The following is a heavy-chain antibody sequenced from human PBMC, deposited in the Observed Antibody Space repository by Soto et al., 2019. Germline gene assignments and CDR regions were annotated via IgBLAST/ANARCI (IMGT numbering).Heavy chain of an antibody. Sequence: PGGSLRLSWAASGFTLSDYYMSWIRQAPEKGLEWVSYISSSSSYTNYADSVKGRFTISGDNAKNSLYLQMNSLRAEDTAVYYCARDKEQQHGGMDVWGQGPTVTVSS. CDR2: ISSSSSYT. J-gene: IGHJ6*02. CDR3: ARDKEQQHGGMDV. D-gene: IGHD6-13*01. V-gene: IGHV3-11*06. CDR1: GFTLSDYY.